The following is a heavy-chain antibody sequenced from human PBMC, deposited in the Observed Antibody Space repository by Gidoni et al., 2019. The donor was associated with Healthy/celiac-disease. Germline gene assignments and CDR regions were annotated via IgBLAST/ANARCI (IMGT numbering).Heavy chain of an antibody. CDR1: GSTFSSYA. CDR3: AKDPLRYFDWLSMDY. Sequence: EVQLLESGGGLVQPGGSLLLSCAASGSTFSSYAMSWVRQAPGKGLEWVSAISGCGGSTYYADSVKGRFTISRDNSKNTLYLQMNSLRAEDTAVYYCAKDPLRYFDWLSMDYWGQGTLVTVSS. V-gene: IGHV3-23*01. CDR2: ISGCGGST. D-gene: IGHD3-9*01. J-gene: IGHJ4*02.